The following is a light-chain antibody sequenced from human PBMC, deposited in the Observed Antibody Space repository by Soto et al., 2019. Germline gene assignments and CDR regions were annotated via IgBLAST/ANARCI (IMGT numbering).Light chain of an antibody. CDR3: QQYSSYWT. V-gene: IGKV1-5*03. CDR2: KTS. J-gene: IGKJ1*01. Sequence: DIQMTQSPSTLSASVGDRVTITCRASQSLSFWLAWYQQKPGKAPKLLIYKTSNLESGVPSRFSGSGSGTEFTLTISSLQPDDFATYYCQQYSSYWTFGQGTKVDIK. CDR1: QSLSFW.